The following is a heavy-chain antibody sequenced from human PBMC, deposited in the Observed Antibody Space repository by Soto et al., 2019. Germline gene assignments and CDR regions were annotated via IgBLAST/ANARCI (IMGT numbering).Heavy chain of an antibody. D-gene: IGHD5-18*01. J-gene: IGHJ6*02. Sequence: QVQLVQSGAEVKKPGASVKVSCKASGYTFTRYGISWVRQAPGQGLEWVGWISAYNGNTNYAQKLQGRVTMTKDTSTSTVYMELRSLRSDDTAVYYCARLDSDYDYYYAMDVWGQVTTVTVSS. CDR1: GYTFTRYG. V-gene: IGHV1-18*01. CDR3: ARLDSDYDYYYAMDV. CDR2: ISAYNGNT.